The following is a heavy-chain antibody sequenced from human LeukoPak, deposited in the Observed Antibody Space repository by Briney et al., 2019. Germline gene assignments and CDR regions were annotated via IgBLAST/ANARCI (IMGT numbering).Heavy chain of an antibody. CDR2: IRTKTYGATI. J-gene: IGHJ3*02. D-gene: IGHD1-14*01. CDR3: TRVRDGKSKDSDAFEI. V-gene: IGHV3-49*03. Sequence: GGSLRLSCTTSGFTFGDYAMTWFRQAPGQGLEWVGFIRTKTYGATIQYAASVKGRFTISRDDSKSIAYLQMNSLKAEDTAVYYCTRVRDGKSKDSDAFEIWGQGTLVTVSS. CDR1: GFTFGDYA.